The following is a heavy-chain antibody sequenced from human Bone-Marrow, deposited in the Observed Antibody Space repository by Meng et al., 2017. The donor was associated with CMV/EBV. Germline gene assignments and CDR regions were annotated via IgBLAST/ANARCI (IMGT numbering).Heavy chain of an antibody. V-gene: IGHV3-33*01. CDR3: ARDYSGSGSYLGLVVV. D-gene: IGHD3-10*01. CDR1: GFSFSSYG. Sequence: GESLKISCAASGFSFSSYGMHWVRQAPGKGLEWVAVIWYGGANKNYADSVKGRFTISRDTANNTVHLQMNSLRAEDTAVYYCARDYSGSGSYLGLVVVWGEETTLSVPQ. J-gene: IGHJ6*04. CDR2: IWYGGANK.